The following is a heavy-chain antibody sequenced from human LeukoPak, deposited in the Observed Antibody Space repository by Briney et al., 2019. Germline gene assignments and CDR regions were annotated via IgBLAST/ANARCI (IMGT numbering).Heavy chain of an antibody. D-gene: IGHD2/OR15-2a*01. V-gene: IGHV3-74*01. CDR2: VNSDGSAT. J-gene: IGHJ5*02. Sequence: PGGSLRLSCAASGFIFTKYWMHWVRQAPGKGLVWVSHVNSDGSATSYADSVKGRFTISRDNAKNTVYLHTNSLRVEDTAVYYCTIFYETTWGREPLAPVPS. CDR3: TIFYETT. CDR1: GFIFTKYW.